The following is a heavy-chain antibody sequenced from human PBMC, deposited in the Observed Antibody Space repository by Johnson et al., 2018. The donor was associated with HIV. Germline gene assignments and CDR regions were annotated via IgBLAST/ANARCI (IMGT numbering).Heavy chain of an antibody. D-gene: IGHD3-10*01. CDR1: GFSFDDYG. CDR3: ARARGFGGPGSPVAFDI. Sequence: VQLVESGGGVVWPGGSLRLSCAASGFSFDDYGMNWVRQAPGKGLEWVSGINWNGDTTGYVESVKGRFTISRDNAKNSLYLQMNSLRAEDTALYYCARARGFGGPGSPVAFDIWGQGTMVSVSS. CDR2: INWNGDTT. V-gene: IGHV3-20*04. J-gene: IGHJ3*02.